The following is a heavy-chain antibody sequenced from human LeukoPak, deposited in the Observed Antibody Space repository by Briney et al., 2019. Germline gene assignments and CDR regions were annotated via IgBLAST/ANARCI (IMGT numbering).Heavy chain of an antibody. Sequence: PGRSLRLSCAASGFTFSSYGMSWVRQAPGRGLEWVSAISGSGGSTYYADSVKGRFTISRDNSKNTLYLQMNSLRAEDTAVYYCARSPRYCSGGSCYSGGDYWGQGTLVTVSS. J-gene: IGHJ4*02. CDR2: ISGSGGST. D-gene: IGHD2-15*01. V-gene: IGHV3-23*01. CDR3: ARSPRYCSGGSCYSGGDY. CDR1: GFTFSSYG.